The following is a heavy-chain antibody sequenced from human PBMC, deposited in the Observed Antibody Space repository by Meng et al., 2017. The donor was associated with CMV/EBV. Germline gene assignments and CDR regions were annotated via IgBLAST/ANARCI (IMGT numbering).Heavy chain of an antibody. J-gene: IGHJ3*02. D-gene: IGHD2-21*01. CDR3: ARGGPLRGFDI. CDR2: IGTAGDT. CDR1: GFTFSGYW. Sequence: GGSLRLSCAVSGFTFSGYWMSWVRQATGKGLEWVSAIGTAGDTYYPGSVKGRFTISRENAKNSLYLQMNSLRAGDTAVYYCARGGPLRGFDIRGQGTMVTVSS. V-gene: IGHV3-13*01.